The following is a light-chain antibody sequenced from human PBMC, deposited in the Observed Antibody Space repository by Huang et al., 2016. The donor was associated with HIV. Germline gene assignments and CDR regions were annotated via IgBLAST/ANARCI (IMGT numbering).Light chain of an antibody. Sequence: DIQLTQSPSAMSSSVGDRVSITCRASQGIANYLVWFQQRPGGAPKRLIYAASSLQSGVPSRFSGSVSGTKFTLTISCLQPEDFATYYCLQHHAYPRTFGQGTKVEV. CDR3: LQHHAYPRT. V-gene: IGKV1-17*03. J-gene: IGKJ1*01. CDR1: QGIANY. CDR2: AAS.